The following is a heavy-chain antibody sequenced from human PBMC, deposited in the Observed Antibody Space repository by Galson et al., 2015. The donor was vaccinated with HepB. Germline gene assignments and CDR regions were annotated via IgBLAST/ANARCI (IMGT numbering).Heavy chain of an antibody. Sequence: SLRLSCAASGFSFSTYGMAWVRQAPGTGLEWISSIRDNGQATHYADSVKGRFTISRDNSNNMMYLQLNSLTVGDTALYYCTTQLWDQAYWSQGTLVTVSS. V-gene: IGHV3-23*01. CDR2: IRDNGQAT. J-gene: IGHJ4*02. CDR3: TTQLWDQAY. D-gene: IGHD1-26*01. CDR1: GFSFSTYG.